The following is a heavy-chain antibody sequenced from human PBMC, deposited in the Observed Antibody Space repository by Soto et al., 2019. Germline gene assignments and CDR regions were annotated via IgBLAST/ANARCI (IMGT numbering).Heavy chain of an antibody. CDR1: GFTFSSYG. D-gene: IGHD3-3*01. J-gene: IGHJ4*02. V-gene: IGHV3-30*18. CDR3: AKDGGQY. Sequence: QPGGSLRLSCAASGFTFSSYGMHWVRQAPGKGLEWVAVISYDGSNKYYADSVKGRFTISRDNSKNTLYLQMNSLRAEDTAVYYCAKDGGQYWGQGTLVTVSS. CDR2: ISYDGSNK.